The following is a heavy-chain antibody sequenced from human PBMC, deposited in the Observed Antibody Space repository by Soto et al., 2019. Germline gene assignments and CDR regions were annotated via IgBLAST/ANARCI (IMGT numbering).Heavy chain of an antibody. D-gene: IGHD3-22*01. J-gene: IGHJ5*02. CDR1: GFSLSDYGVR. V-gene: IGHV2-5*01. CDR2: IHWNDDK. Sequence: GSGPTLVNPTQTLTLTCSFSGFSLSDYGVRVIWFRQPPGETLEWLALIHWNDDKRYSPYLKSRLTITKDTAKNQVVLTLTNLDPLDTGTYFCAHTKDSSGFLTSWGQGILVTVSS. CDR3: AHTKDSSGFLTS.